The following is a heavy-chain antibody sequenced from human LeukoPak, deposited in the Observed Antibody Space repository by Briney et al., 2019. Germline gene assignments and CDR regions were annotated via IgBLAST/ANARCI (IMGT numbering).Heavy chain of an antibody. CDR1: GFTFDDFG. V-gene: IGHV3-20*04. CDR3: ARLGGPDYYFYYYMDV. J-gene: IGHJ6*03. Sequence: GGSLRLSCAASGFTFDDFGMSWVRQAPGKGLEWVSGVNWNGDGTGYADSVEGRFTIPRDNANNSLYLQMNSLRVEDTALYYCARLGGPDYYFYYYMDVWGKGTTVTVSS. D-gene: IGHD1-26*01. CDR2: VNWNGDGT.